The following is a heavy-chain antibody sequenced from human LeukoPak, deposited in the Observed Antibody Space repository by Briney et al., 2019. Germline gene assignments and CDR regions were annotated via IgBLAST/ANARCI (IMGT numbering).Heavy chain of an antibody. CDR3: AKGGPYYGSGSFDY. Sequence: SGGSLRLSCAASGFTFSSYGMSWVRQAPGKGLEWVSAISGSGGSTYYADSVKGRFTISRDNSKNTLYLQMNSLRAEDTAVYYCAKGGPYYGSGSFDYWGQGTLVTVSS. CDR1: GFTFSSYG. J-gene: IGHJ4*02. D-gene: IGHD3-10*01. V-gene: IGHV3-23*01. CDR2: ISGSGGST.